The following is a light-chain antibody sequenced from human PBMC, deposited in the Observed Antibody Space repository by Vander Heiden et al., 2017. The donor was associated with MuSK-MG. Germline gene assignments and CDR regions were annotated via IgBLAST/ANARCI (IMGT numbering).Light chain of an antibody. CDR3: QAWNSSTVV. CDR2: QDS. V-gene: IGLV3-1*01. CDR1: KLGDKY. J-gene: IGLJ2*01. Sequence: SYELTQPPSVSVSPGQTASITCSGDKLGDKYACWYQQKPAQSLVLFFYQDSKRPSGTPDRFSASNSGTTATLTIGGTQAGDEDYYYCQAWNSSTVVFGGGTKLTVL.